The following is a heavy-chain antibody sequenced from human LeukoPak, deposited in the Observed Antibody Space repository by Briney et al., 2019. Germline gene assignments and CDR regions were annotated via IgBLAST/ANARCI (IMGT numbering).Heavy chain of an antibody. D-gene: IGHD5-18*01. V-gene: IGHV3-64*01. CDR2: ISSNGGST. CDR1: GFTFSSYA. J-gene: IGHJ4*02. Sequence: PGGSLRLSCAASGFTFSSYAMHWVRQAPGKGPEYVSAISSNGGSTYYANSVKGRFTISRDNSKNTLYLQMGSLRAEDMAVYCSAKGLVTLDYWGQGTIVTVSS. CDR3: AKGLVTLDY.